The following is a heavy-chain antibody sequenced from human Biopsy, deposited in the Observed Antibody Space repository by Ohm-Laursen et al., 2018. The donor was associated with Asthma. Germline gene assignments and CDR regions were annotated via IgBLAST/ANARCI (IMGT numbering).Heavy chain of an antibody. V-gene: IGHV1-24*01. CDR1: GYSLTDLS. CDR2: HDHEEGGT. J-gene: IGHJ4*02. Sequence: ASVKVSCKISGYSLTDLSMHWVRRAPGQGLEWMGGHDHEEGGTVNARRFQGRVTMTEDTSTDTAYMELSSLSSDDTAAYYCASDFPKDYVRYNFQFWGQGTLVTVSS. D-gene: IGHD4-17*01. CDR3: ASDFPKDYVRYNFQF.